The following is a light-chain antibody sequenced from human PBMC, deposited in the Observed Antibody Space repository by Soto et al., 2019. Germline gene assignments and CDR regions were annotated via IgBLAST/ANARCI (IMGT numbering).Light chain of an antibody. CDR1: QSISTW. V-gene: IGKV1-5*03. Sequence: DIQMTHSPSTLSASVLYIVTITFRSSQSISTWLAWYQQKPGKAPKLLIYTASSLESGVPSRFSGSGSGTEFTLTISSLQSEDFASYYCQKHKDYPPNFGRGTRLEIK. CDR2: TAS. J-gene: IGKJ5*01. CDR3: QKHKDYPPN.